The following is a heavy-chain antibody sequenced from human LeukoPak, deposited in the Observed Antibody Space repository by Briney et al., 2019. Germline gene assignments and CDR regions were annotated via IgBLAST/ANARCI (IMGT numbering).Heavy chain of an antibody. V-gene: IGHV1-18*01. CDR3: ARAHGLLWFGELFSWFDP. D-gene: IGHD3-10*01. CDR2: ISAYNGNT. J-gene: IGHJ5*02. Sequence: ALVTVSCKASGYTFTSYGISWVRQAPGQGLEWMGWISAYNGNTNYAQKLQGRVTMTTDTSTSTAYMELRSLRSDDTAVYYCARAHGLLWFGELFSWFDPWGQGTLVTVSS. CDR1: GYTFTSYG.